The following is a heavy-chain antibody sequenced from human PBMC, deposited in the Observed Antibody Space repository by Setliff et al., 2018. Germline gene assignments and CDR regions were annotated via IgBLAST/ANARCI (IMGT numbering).Heavy chain of an antibody. D-gene: IGHD2-8*01. Sequence: WVRQAPGKGLEWVGRIKSYGSGGTIDYAAPVEGRFTISRDDSKNTVYLQMSSLKIEDTAVYYCVHNADFIGTFNTWGQGTMVTVSS. CDR2: IKSYGSGGTI. J-gene: IGHJ3*01. CDR3: VHNADFIGTFNT. V-gene: IGHV3-15*07.